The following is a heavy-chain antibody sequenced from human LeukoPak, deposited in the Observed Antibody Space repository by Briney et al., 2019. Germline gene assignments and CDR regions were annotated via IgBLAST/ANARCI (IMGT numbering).Heavy chain of an antibody. CDR2: ISGSGGST. CDR3: AKPPHYDSSGYSPCFDY. D-gene: IGHD3-22*01. J-gene: IGHJ4*02. V-gene: IGHV3-23*01. CDR1: GFTFSSYA. Sequence: GGSLRLSCAASGFTFSSYAMSWVRQAPGKGLEWVSAISGSGGSTYYADSVKGRFTISRDNSKNTLYLQMNSLRAEDTAVYYCAKPPHYDSSGYSPCFDYWGQGTLVTVSS.